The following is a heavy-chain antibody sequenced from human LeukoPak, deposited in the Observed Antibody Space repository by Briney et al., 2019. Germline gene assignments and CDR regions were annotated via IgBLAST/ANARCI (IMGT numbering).Heavy chain of an antibody. CDR1: GFTFSSYS. Sequence: GGSLRLSCAASGFTFSSYSMNWVRQAPGKGLEWVSYISSSSSTIYYADSVKGRFTISRDNAKNSLYLQMNSLRAEDTAVYYCARVRSSSGWQRYNWFDPWGQGTLVTVSS. CDR3: ARVRSSSGWQRYNWFDP. D-gene: IGHD6-19*01. J-gene: IGHJ5*02. V-gene: IGHV3-48*01. CDR2: ISSSSSTI.